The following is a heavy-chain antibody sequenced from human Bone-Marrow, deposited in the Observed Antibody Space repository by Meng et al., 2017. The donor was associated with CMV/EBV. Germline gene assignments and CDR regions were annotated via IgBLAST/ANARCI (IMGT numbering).Heavy chain of an antibody. J-gene: IGHJ5*02. Sequence: ASVKVSCKASGYTFTSYGISWVRQAPGQGLEWMGWISAYNGNTNYAQKLQGRVTMTTDTSTSTAYTELSSLRSEDTAVYYCARGPRTRPPGNWFDPWGQGTLVTVSS. V-gene: IGHV1-18*01. CDR2: ISAYNGNT. CDR1: GYTFTSYG. CDR3: ARGPRTRPPGNWFDP.